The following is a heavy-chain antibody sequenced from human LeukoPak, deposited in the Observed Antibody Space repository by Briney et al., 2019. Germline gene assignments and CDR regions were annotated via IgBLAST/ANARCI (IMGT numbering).Heavy chain of an antibody. CDR3: ARGDRLAYYYDSSGYFPFDY. Sequence: ASVKVSCKASGYTFTSYAMHWVRQAPGQRLEWMGWINAGNGNTKYSQKFQGRVTITRDTSASTAYMELSSLRSEDTAVYYCARGDRLAYYYDSSGYFPFDYWGQGTLVTVSS. J-gene: IGHJ4*02. CDR1: GYTFTSYA. V-gene: IGHV1-3*01. D-gene: IGHD3-22*01. CDR2: INAGNGNT.